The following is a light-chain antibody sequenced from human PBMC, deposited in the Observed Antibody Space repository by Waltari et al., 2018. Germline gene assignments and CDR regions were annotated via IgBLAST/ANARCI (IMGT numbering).Light chain of an antibody. CDR2: YAS. V-gene: IGKV1-33*01. CDR3: QQYDDFPLT. Sequence: DIQMTQSPSSLSASVGDRVTITCQASQDISNNLNWYQQKPGKAPKLLISYASTLERGVPLRFSGSGSGTSFTFIISSLQPEDIAIYFCQQYDDFPLTFGGGTKIEIE. J-gene: IGKJ4*01. CDR1: QDISNN.